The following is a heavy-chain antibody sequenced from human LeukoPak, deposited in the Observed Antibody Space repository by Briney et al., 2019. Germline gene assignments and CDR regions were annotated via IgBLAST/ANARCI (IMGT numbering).Heavy chain of an antibody. J-gene: IGHJ5*02. CDR1: GGSISSYY. V-gene: IGHV4-59*01. CDR3: AREKTGTYNWFDP. D-gene: IGHD1-1*01. Sequence: PSETLSLTCIVSGGSISSYYWSWIRQPPGKGLEWIGYIYYSGSTNYNPSLKSQVTISVDTSKNQFSLKLSSVTAADTAVYYCAREKTGTYNWFDPWGQGTLVTVSS. CDR2: IYYSGST.